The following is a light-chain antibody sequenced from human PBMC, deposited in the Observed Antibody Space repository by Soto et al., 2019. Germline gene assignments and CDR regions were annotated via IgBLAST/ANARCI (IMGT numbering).Light chain of an antibody. J-gene: IGKJ4*02. CDR2: AAS. CDR1: QSISSY. CDR3: QRSFSTPLT. Sequence: DIQMTQSPSSLSASVGDRVTITCRASQSISSYLHWYQQKPGKAPKLRIYAASSLQSGVPSRFSGSGSGTAFTLTISSLQPEDFATYYCQRSFSTPLTCGGGTKVEIK. V-gene: IGKV1-39*01.